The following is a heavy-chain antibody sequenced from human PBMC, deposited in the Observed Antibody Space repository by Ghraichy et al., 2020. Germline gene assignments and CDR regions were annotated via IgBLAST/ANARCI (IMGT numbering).Heavy chain of an antibody. D-gene: IGHD6-19*01. CDR2: ISGSGGST. CDR3: AKTYSSGWYYLAY. CDR1: GFTFSSYA. V-gene: IGHV3-23*01. Sequence: GESLNISCAASGFTFSSYAMSWVRQAPGKGLEWVSAISGSGGSTYYADSVKGRFTISRDNSKNTLYLQMNSLRAEDTAVYYCAKTYSSGWYYLAYWGQGTLVTVSS. J-gene: IGHJ4*02.